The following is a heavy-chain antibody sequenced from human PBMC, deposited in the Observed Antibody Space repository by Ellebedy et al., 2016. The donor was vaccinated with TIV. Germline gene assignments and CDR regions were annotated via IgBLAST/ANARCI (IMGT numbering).Heavy chain of an antibody. J-gene: IGHJ6*02. CDR3: ARYRSGIVVVPAHYGMDV. V-gene: IGHV4-4*02. CDR2: IYHTGST. D-gene: IGHD2-2*01. Sequence: GSLRLXXAVSGVSISSTNWWSWVRQPPGKGLEWIGEIYHTGSTNYNPPLKSRVTISVDTSKNQFSLKLSSVTAADTAVYYCARYRSGIVVVPAHYGMDVWGQGTTVTVSS. CDR1: GVSISSTNW.